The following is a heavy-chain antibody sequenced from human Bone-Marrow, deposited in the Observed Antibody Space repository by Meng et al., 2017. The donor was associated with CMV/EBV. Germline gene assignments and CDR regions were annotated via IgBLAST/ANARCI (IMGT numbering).Heavy chain of an antibody. J-gene: IGHJ4*02. D-gene: IGHD3-9*01. Sequence: SSSRSWRSWGRRPPGKGLEGIGEIYHSGSTNYNPSLKSRVTISVDKSKNQFSLKLSSVTAADTAVYYCARRYYDILTGSRLYFDYWGQGTLVTVSS. CDR2: IYHSGST. CDR3: ARRYYDILTGSRLYFDY. CDR1: SSSRSW. V-gene: IGHV4-4*02.